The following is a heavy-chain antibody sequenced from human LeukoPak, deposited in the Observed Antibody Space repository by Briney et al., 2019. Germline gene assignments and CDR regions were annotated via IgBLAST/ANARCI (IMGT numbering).Heavy chain of an antibody. CDR2: ISSSSSYI. Sequence: GRSLRLSCLASGFTFSRYGFHWVRQAPGKGLEWVSSISSSSSYIYYADSVKGRFTISRDNAKNSLYLQMNSLRAEDTAVYYCARAREDYWGQGTLVTVSS. D-gene: IGHD1-26*01. CDR3: ARAREDY. J-gene: IGHJ4*02. CDR1: GFTFSRYG. V-gene: IGHV3-21*01.